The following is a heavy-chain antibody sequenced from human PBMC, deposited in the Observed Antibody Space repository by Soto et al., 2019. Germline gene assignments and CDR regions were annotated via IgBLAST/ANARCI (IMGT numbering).Heavy chain of an antibody. J-gene: IGHJ3*02. CDR2: IDWDDDK. Sequence: SGPTLVNPTQTLTLTCTFSGFSLSTSGMCVSWIRQPPGKALEWLALIDWDDDKYYSTSLKTRLTISKDTSKNQVALTMTNMDPVDTATYYCARSKYYYDSSGPSDAFDIWGQGTMVTVSS. V-gene: IGHV2-70*01. CDR3: ARSKYYYDSSGPSDAFDI. D-gene: IGHD3-22*01. CDR1: GFSLSTSGMC.